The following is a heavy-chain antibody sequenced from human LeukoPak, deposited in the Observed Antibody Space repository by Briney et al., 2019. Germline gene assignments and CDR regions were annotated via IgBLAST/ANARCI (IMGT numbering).Heavy chain of an antibody. V-gene: IGHV3-7*01. CDR2: IKKDESQI. CDR1: GVTFSAAW. J-gene: IGHJ4*02. CDR3: VKDTWEVVTAILDY. D-gene: IGHD2-21*02. Sequence: GGALRLSCVASGVTFSAAWISWGPQAPGKGLERGANIKKDESQIGCIDCVKGRFTISRHHDRNTVYLKMDSLSVEDTAVYYCVKDTWEVVTAILDYWGQGTLVTVSS.